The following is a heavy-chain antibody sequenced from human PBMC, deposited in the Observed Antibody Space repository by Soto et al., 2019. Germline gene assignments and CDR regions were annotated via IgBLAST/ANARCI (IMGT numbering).Heavy chain of an antibody. V-gene: IGHV3-48*01. J-gene: IGHJ4*02. CDR1: GFTFSSYS. CDR3: ARDLSLVRGVIHYFDY. D-gene: IGHD3-10*01. CDR2: ISSSSSTI. Sequence: GGSLRLSCAASGFTFSSYSMNWVRQAPGKGLEWVSYISSSSSTIYYADSVKGRFTISRDNAKNSLYLQMNSLRAEDTAVYYCARDLSLVRGVIHYFDYWGQGTLVTVSS.